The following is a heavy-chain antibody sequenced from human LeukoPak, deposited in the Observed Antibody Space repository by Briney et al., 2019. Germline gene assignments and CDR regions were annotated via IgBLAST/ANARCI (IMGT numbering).Heavy chain of an antibody. CDR3: ATTGLGSGWTYYFDY. Sequence: ASVKVSCKVSGYTLTELSMHWVRQAPGKGLEWTGGFDPEDGETIYAQKFQGRVTMTEDTSTDTAYMELSSLRSEDTAVYYCATTGLGSGWTYYFDYWGQGTLVTVSS. D-gene: IGHD6-19*01. CDR2: FDPEDGET. J-gene: IGHJ4*02. CDR1: GYTLTELS. V-gene: IGHV1-24*01.